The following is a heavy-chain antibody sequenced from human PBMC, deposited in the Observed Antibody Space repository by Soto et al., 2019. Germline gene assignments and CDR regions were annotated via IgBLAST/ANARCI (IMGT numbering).Heavy chain of an antibody. V-gene: IGHV1-46*01. D-gene: IGHD5-12*01. J-gene: IGHJ4*02. Sequence: ASVKVSCKASGYTFTKFHIHWVRQAPGQGLEWMGMIDPSGGVTRDAQRFQGRITMTSDTSTSTAYLQWSSLKASDTAMYYCARPPYGGYDTDYWGQGTLVTVSS. CDR3: ARPPYGGYDTDY. CDR2: IDPSGGVT. CDR1: GYTFTKFH.